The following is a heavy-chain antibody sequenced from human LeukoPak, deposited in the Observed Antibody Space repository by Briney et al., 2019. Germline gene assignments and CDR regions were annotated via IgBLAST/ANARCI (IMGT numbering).Heavy chain of an antibody. J-gene: IGHJ4*02. Sequence: GGSLRLSCEGSAFIFSGHWMNWVRQTPGKGLEWVASIKEDGSERQYVDSVKGRFSISRDNTKGSLFLQLNSLRAEETAVYYCATPMYYYDSSGYYYWGQGTLVTVSS. CDR2: IKEDGSER. V-gene: IGHV3-7*03. CDR1: AFIFSGHW. CDR3: ATPMYYYDSSGYYY. D-gene: IGHD3-22*01.